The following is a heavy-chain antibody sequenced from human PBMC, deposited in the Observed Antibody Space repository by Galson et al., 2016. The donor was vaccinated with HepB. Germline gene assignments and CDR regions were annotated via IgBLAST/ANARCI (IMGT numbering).Heavy chain of an antibody. CDR3: AKGQGSLELRYFGPYGMDV. CDR1: GFTFSSYA. CDR2: ISGSGGST. J-gene: IGHJ6*01. Sequence: SLRLSCAASGFTFSSYAMSWVRQAPGKGLEWVSVISGSGGSTYYADSVKGRFTISRDNSKNTLYLQMNSLRAEDTAVYYCAKGQGSLELRYFGPYGMDVWGQGTTVTVSS. V-gene: IGHV3-23*01. D-gene: IGHD3-9*01.